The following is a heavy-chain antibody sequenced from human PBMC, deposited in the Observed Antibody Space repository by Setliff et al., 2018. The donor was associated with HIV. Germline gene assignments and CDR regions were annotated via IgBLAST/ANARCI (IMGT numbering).Heavy chain of an antibody. CDR3: ARDSRDIVVVIAPEPEPYYYYGMDV. V-gene: IGHV1-69*13. D-gene: IGHD2-15*01. CDR2: IIPIFGTP. Sequence: GASVKVSCKSSGGTFINYAFCWVRQAPGQGLEWMGGIIPIFGTPNYAQKFKGRLTITADESTSTVYMELSSLRSEDTAVYYCARDSRDIVVVIAPEPEPYYYYGMDVWGEGTTVTVSS. CDR1: GGTFINYA. J-gene: IGHJ6*04.